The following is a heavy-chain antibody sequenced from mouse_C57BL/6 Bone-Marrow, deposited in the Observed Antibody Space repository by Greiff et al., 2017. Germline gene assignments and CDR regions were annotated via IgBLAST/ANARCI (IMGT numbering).Heavy chain of an antibody. CDR3: ARYSNYVNYAMDY. CDR2: IYPGDGDP. V-gene: IGHV1-80*01. J-gene: IGHJ4*01. D-gene: IGHD2-5*01. Sequence: QVQLKQSGAELVKPGASVKISCKASGYAFRSYWMNWVKQRPGKGLEWIGQIYPGDGDPNYNGKVKGKATLTADKSSSTAFMQLSSLTSEDSAVYFCARYSNYVNYAMDYWGQGTSVTVSS. CDR1: GYAFRSYW.